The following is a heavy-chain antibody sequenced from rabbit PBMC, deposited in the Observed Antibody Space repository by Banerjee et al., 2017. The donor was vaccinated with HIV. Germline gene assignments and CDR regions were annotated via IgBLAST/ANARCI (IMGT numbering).Heavy chain of an antibody. Sequence: QEQLEESGGDLVKPEGSLTLTCTASGFSFSSSYWICWVRQAPGKGLEWIACIHTTGSDVIAYASWAKGRFTISKSSSTTVDLEMTSLTAADTATYFCMRDRTLWGQGTLVTVS. V-gene: IGHV1S45*01. D-gene: IGHD3-3*01. CDR2: IHTTGSDVI. CDR3: MRDRTL. CDR1: GFSFSSSYW. J-gene: IGHJ3*01.